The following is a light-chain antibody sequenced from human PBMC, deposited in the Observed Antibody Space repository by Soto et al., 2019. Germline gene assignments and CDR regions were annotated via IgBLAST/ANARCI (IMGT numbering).Light chain of an antibody. CDR2: SNN. CDR3: AAWDDSLNGHVV. J-gene: IGLJ2*01. V-gene: IGLV1-44*01. Sequence: QAVLTQPPSASGTPGQRVTISCSGSSSNIRSNTVNWYQQLPGTAPKLLIYSNNQRPSGVPDRFSGSKSGTSASLAISGLQSEDEDDYYCAAWDDSLNGHVVFGGGTKLTVL. CDR1: SSNIRSNT.